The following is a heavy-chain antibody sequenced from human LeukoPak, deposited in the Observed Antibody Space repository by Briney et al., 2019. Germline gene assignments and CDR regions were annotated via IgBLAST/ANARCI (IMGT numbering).Heavy chain of an antibody. CDR3: ARYCSGASCYSGLDY. Sequence: GGSLRLSCAASGFTFSSYWMHWVRQAPGKGLVWVSRINSDGSSTIYADSVKGRFTISRDNAKNTLYLQMNSLRADDTAVYYCARYCSGASCYSGLDYWGQGTLVTVSS. D-gene: IGHD2-2*01. CDR2: INSDGSST. J-gene: IGHJ4*02. CDR1: GFTFSSYW. V-gene: IGHV3-74*01.